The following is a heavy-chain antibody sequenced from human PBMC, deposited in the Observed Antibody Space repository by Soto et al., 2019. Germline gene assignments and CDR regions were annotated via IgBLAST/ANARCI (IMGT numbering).Heavy chain of an antibody. CDR3: AKAVPPPPYSSGWYSYYFDY. D-gene: IGHD6-19*01. Sequence: PGGSLRLSCAASGFTFDDYAMHWVRQAPGKGLEWVSGISWNSGSIGYADSVKGRFTISRDNAKNSLYLQMNSLRAEDTALYYCAKAVPPPPYSSGWYSYYFDYWGQGTLVTVSS. CDR2: ISWNSGSI. V-gene: IGHV3-9*01. CDR1: GFTFDDYA. J-gene: IGHJ4*02.